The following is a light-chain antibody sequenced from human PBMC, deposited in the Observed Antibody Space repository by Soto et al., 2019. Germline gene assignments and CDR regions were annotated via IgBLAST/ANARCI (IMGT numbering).Light chain of an antibody. Sequence: DIVMTQSPDSLAVSLGERATINCKSSQSVLYSSNSKNYLAWYQQKPGQPPNLLIYWASTRESGVPDRFSGSGSGTDFTLTISSLQAEDVAVYFCQQYYSTPWTFGQGTKVEIK. CDR3: QQYYSTPWT. V-gene: IGKV4-1*01. CDR1: QSVLYSSNSKNY. CDR2: WAS. J-gene: IGKJ1*01.